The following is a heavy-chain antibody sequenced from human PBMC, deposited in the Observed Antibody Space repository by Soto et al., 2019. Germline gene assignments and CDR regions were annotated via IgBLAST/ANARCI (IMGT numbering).Heavy chain of an antibody. D-gene: IGHD1-26*01. J-gene: IGHJ4*02. V-gene: IGHV4-59*01. CDR3: AREYSGSYHFFDY. CDR1: GGSISGYY. CDR2: IYPSGNT. Sequence: PSETLSLTCTVSGGSISGYYWSWIRQPPGKGLEWIGYIYPSGNTNYNPSLKSRVTISVDTSRTQFSLKLTSVTAADTAVYYCAREYSGSYHFFDYWGQGTLVTVSS.